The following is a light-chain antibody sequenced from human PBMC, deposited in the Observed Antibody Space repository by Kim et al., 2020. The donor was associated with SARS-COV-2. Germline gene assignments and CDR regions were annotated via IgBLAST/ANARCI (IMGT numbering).Light chain of an antibody. Sequence: DSQMTQSPSSLSASVGDRVTITCRASQNINKYLNWYQQKRGKAPKLLTYGASNLQSGVPSRFSGSGSGTDFTLTISSLQPEDFATYYCQQSYTTPDTFGQGTKLEI. V-gene: IGKV1-39*01. CDR3: QQSYTTPDT. J-gene: IGKJ2*01. CDR1: QNINKY. CDR2: GAS.